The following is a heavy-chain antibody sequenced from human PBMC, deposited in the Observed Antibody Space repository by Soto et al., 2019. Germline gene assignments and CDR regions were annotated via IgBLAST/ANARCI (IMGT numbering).Heavy chain of an antibody. CDR3: AGPGYSSQDY. D-gene: IGHD5-18*01. CDR2: ISGSGDGT. CDR1: GFTFYSSA. J-gene: IGHJ4*02. Sequence: GGSLRLSCAASGFTFYSSAMSWVRQAPGKGLEWVSAISGSGDGTDYADSVKGRFTISRDNSKNTLYLQMNSLRAEDTAVYYCAGPGYSSQDYWGQGALVTVSS. V-gene: IGHV3-23*01.